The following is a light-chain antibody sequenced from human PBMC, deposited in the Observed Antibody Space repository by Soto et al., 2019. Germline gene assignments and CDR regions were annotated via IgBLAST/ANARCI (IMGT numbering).Light chain of an antibody. CDR1: SSDVGGYNY. CDR2: DVS. Sequence: QSALAQPASVSGSPGQSVTISCTGTSSDVGGYNYVSWYQQHPGKAPKLMIYDVSKRPSGVPDRFSGSKSGNTASLTISGLQAEDEADYYCCSSAGSYLLYVFGTGTKVTVL. J-gene: IGLJ1*01. CDR3: CSSAGSYLLYV. V-gene: IGLV2-11*01.